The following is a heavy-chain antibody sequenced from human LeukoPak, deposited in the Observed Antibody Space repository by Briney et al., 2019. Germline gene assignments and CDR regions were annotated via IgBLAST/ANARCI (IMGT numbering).Heavy chain of an antibody. V-gene: IGHV3-7*01. CDR1: GFTFSNHW. CDR2: IKQDGSEK. D-gene: IGHD2-8*01. Sequence: GGSLRLSCAASGFTFSNHWMSWVRQAPGKGLEWVANIKQDGSEKYSVDSVKGRFTISRDNAKNPLYLQMNSLSAEDTAVYYCATLGNCTNGVCYDNYFFHYWGQGTLVTVSS. CDR3: ATLGNCTNGVCYDNYFFHY. J-gene: IGHJ4*02.